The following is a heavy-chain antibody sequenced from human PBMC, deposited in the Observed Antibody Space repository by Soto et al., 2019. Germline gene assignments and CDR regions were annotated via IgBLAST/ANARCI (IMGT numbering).Heavy chain of an antibody. Sequence: QVQLVQSGPEMKKPGSSVRVSCTASGDTFSRYTISWVRQAPGQGLEWMGRIIPMLSMSNHARNFQGRVTMTADRSKSTAYMVLSGLTSGDTAMYFCATNYGSGSAAFDYWGQGTLVTVSS. D-gene: IGHD3-10*01. V-gene: IGHV1-69*02. CDR2: IIPMLSMS. J-gene: IGHJ4*02. CDR1: GDTFSRYT. CDR3: ATNYGSGSAAFDY.